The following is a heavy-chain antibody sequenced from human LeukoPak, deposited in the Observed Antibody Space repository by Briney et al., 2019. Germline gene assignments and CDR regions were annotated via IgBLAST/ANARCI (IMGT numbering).Heavy chain of an antibody. D-gene: IGHD3-16*02. V-gene: IGHV3-49*04. CDR2: IRSKAYGGAT. J-gene: IGHJ4*02. Sequence: GGSLRLSCTASGFTFGDYAMSWVRQAPGKGLEWVGFIRSKAYGGATEYAASVKGRFTISRDDSKSIAYLQMNSLKTEDTAVYYCTRDHDTPTDSSLYDYVWGSYRPRLGSYETYFDYWGQGTLVTVSS. CDR3: TRDHDTPTDSSLYDYVWGSYRPRLGSYETYFDY. CDR1: GFTFGDYA.